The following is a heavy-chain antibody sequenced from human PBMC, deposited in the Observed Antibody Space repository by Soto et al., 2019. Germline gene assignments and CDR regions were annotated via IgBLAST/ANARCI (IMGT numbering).Heavy chain of an antibody. CDR1: GESISISSYY. Sequence: PSETLSLTCIVSGESISISSYYWGWMRQPPGKGLEWIGSIYYSGRTYYNPSFKSRVTISIDTSKNQFSLKLSSVTATDTAVYYCARQRTTVVTQAYFDHWGQGALVTVSS. D-gene: IGHD2-21*02. V-gene: IGHV4-39*01. CDR3: ARQRTTVVTQAYFDH. J-gene: IGHJ4*02. CDR2: IYYSGRT.